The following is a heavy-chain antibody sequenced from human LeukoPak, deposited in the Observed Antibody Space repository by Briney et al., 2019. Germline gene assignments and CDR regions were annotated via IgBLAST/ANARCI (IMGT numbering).Heavy chain of an antibody. V-gene: IGHV3-7*01. Sequence: GGSLTLSCAASGFTFSSYWMTWIRQAPGKGLEWVANIKQDGSEKYYVDTMKGRFTISKDNHKNSLYLQMTSLRAEDTAVYYCARDTGGGYSCHDCWGQGALVTVSS. CDR1: GFTFSSYW. D-gene: IGHD5-18*01. CDR3: ARDTGGGYSCHDC. J-gene: IGHJ4*02. CDR2: IKQDGSEK.